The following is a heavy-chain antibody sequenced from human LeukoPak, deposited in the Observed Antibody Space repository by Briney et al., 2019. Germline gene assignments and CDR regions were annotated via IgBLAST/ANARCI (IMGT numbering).Heavy chain of an antibody. D-gene: IGHD1-26*01. V-gene: IGHV3-74*01. CDR3: GTLGVMWEADY. CDR1: GFTFSRYW. J-gene: IGHJ4*02. Sequence: GGSLRLSCAASGFTFSRYWMFRVRQAPGKGLVWVSRINSDGTSTNYADSVKGRFTISRDNTKSTLYLQMNSLRPEDTAVYYCGTLGVMWEADYWGQGALVTVSS. CDR2: INSDGTST.